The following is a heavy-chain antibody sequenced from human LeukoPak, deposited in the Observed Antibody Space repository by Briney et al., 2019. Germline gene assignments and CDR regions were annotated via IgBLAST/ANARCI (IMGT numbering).Heavy chain of an antibody. CDR1: GFTFSSYS. D-gene: IGHD3-3*01. Sequence: GGSLRLSCAASGFTFSSYSMNWVRQAPGKGLEWVSSISSSSSYIYYADSAKGRFTISRDNAKNSLYLQMNSLRAEDTAVYYCAATPHPPDKLRFLDPRDYWGQGTLVTVSS. V-gene: IGHV3-21*01. CDR3: AATPHPPDKLRFLDPRDY. CDR2: ISSSSSYI. J-gene: IGHJ4*02.